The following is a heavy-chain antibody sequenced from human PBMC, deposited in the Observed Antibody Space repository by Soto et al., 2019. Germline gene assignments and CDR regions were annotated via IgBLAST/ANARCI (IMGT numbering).Heavy chain of an antibody. CDR2: ISGSGDST. Sequence: EVQLLDSGGGLVQPGGSLRLSCAASGFTFSSYAMNWVRQAPGKGLEWVSVISGSGDSTYYADSVKGRFTISRDNSKNTLYLQMNRLRTEDTAVYYCARRGPGTDFEYWGQGNLVTVSS. CDR1: GFTFSSYA. V-gene: IGHV3-23*01. CDR3: ARRGPGTDFEY. D-gene: IGHD6-13*01. J-gene: IGHJ4*02.